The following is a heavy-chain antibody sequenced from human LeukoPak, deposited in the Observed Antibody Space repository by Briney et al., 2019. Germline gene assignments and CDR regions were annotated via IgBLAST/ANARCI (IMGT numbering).Heavy chain of an antibody. Sequence: GASVKVSCKASGYTFTSYAMHWVRQAPGQRLEWMGWINAGNGNTKYSQKFQGRVTITRDTSASTAYMELSSLRSEDTAVYYCARAIVVVPAAMNYWGQGTLVTVSS. J-gene: IGHJ4*02. CDR1: GYTFTSYA. D-gene: IGHD2-2*01. CDR2: INAGNGNT. CDR3: ARAIVVVPAAMNY. V-gene: IGHV1-3*01.